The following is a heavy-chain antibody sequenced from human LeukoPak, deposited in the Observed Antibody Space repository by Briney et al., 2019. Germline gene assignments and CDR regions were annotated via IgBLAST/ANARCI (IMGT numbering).Heavy chain of an antibody. CDR2: IYTSGST. D-gene: IGHD3-10*01. J-gene: IGHJ3*02. CDR1: GGSISSYY. CDR3: AVLYGSGSYDAFDI. Sequence: SETLSLTCTVSGGSISSYYWSWIRQPAGKGLEWIGRIYTSGSTNYNPSLKSRVTMSVDTSKNQFSLKLSSVTAEDTAVYYCAVLYGSGSYDAFDIWGQGTMVTVSS. V-gene: IGHV4-4*07.